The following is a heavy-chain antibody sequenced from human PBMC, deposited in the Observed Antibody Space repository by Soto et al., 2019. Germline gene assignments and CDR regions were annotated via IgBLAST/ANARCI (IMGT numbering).Heavy chain of an antibody. D-gene: IGHD2-15*01. V-gene: IGHV1-2*02. CDR3: ARDHYCSGGSCYSYGMDV. CDR2: INPNSGGT. J-gene: IGHJ6*02. CDR1: GYTFTGYY. Sequence: ASVKVSCKASGYTFTGYYMHWVRQAPGQGLEWMGWINPNSGGTNYAQKFQGRVTMTRDTSISTAYMELSRLRSDDTAVYYCARDHYCSGGSCYSYGMDVWGQGTTVTVSS.